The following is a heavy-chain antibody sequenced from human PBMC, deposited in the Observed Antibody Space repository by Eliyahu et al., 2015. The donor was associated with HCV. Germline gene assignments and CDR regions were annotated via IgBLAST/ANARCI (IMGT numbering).Heavy chain of an antibody. Sequence: QVQLVQSGAEVKKPGASVKVSCKASGYTFTSYYMHWVRQAPGQGLEWMGIINPSGGSTSYAQKFQGRVTMTRDTSTSTVYMELSSLRSEDTAVYYCARGKAVAGTGVYYYYGMDVWGQGTTVTVSS. CDR1: GYTFTSYY. CDR2: INPSGGST. J-gene: IGHJ6*02. D-gene: IGHD6-19*01. CDR3: ARGKAVAGTGVYYYYGMDV. V-gene: IGHV1-46*01.